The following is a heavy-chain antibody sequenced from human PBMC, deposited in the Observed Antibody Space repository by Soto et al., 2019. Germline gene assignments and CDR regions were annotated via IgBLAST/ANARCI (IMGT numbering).Heavy chain of an antibody. V-gene: IGHV1-18*01. J-gene: IGHJ4*02. CDR3: ARMYYYDSSGSFDY. CDR2: ISAYNGNT. D-gene: IGHD3-22*01. CDR1: GYTFTSYG. Sequence: GASVKVSCKASGYTFTSYGISWVRQANGQGLEWMGWISAYNGNTNYAQKLQGRVTMTTDTSTSTAYMELRSLRSDDTAVYYCARMYYYDSSGSFDYWGQGTLVTVSS.